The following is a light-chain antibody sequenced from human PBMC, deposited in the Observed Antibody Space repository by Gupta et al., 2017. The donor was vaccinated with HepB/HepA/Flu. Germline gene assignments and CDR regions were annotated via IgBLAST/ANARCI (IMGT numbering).Light chain of an antibody. CDR2: QDT. CDR1: KLGDKY. CDR3: QVWDISTVV. Sequence: SYELTQPPSVSVSPGQTASITCSGDKLGDKYACWYQQKPGQSPVLVIYQDTKRPSGIPERFSGSNSGNTATLTISGTQTTDEADYYCQVWDISTVVFGGGTKLTVL. J-gene: IGLJ2*01. V-gene: IGLV3-1*01.